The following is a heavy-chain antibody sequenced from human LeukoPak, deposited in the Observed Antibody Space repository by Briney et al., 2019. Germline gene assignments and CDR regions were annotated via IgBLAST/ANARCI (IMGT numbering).Heavy chain of an antibody. CDR1: GITFSDYA. Sequence: PGGSLRLSCIASGITFSDYAMSWVRQAPGKGLEWVSAITGSGGDTYYADSVKGRSTVSRDSSKDALYLQMNSLRAEDTAVYYCAKGSSSSRPYYFDYWGQGALVTVSS. CDR2: ITGSGGDT. CDR3: AKGSSSSRPYYFDY. D-gene: IGHD6-6*01. J-gene: IGHJ4*02. V-gene: IGHV3-23*01.